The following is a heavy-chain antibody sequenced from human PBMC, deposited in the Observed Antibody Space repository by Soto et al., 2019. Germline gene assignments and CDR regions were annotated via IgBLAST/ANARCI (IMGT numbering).Heavy chain of an antibody. D-gene: IGHD2-8*01. CDR2: VSANNGHT. CDR1: AFTFRIYG. V-gene: IGHV1-18*01. Sequence: ASVTVSCKAAAFTFRIYGRNCERQAPGQGLEWMGWVSANNGHTNYAQNLQGRVSMTTDTSTSTAYMELRGLRFDDTAVYYCARDIESVTAKHFFYYYAMDVWGQGTTVTV. CDR3: ARDIESVTAKHFFYYYAMDV. J-gene: IGHJ6*02.